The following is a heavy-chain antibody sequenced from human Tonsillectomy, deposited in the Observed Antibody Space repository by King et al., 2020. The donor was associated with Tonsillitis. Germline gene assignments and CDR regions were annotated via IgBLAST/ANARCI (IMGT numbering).Heavy chain of an antibody. D-gene: IGHD1-14*01. CDR2: INEDGSQT. CDR3: ARSNHGGSFDY. CDR1: GITFSPYW. J-gene: IGHJ4*02. Sequence: VQLVESGGGLVQSGGSLRLSCVASGITFSPYWMAWVRQAPGKGLEGGAYINEDGSQTPYIDSVKGRFTISRENAKNSLSLQMNSLRAEDTAVFYCARSNHGGSFDYWGQGTLVTVSS. V-gene: IGHV3-7*01.